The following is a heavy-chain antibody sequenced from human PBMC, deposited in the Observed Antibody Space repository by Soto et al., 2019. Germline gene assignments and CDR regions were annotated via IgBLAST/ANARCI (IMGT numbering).Heavy chain of an antibody. D-gene: IGHD1-7*01. CDR1: GYTFTSYG. V-gene: IGHV1-18*01. CDR3: AREKSRFKKNYDAFDI. Sequence: QVQLVQSGAEVKKPGASVKVSCKASGYTFTSYGISWVRQAPGQGLEWMGWISAYNGNTNYAQKLQGRVTMTTDTSTSTAYMELRSLRSDDTPVYYCAREKSRFKKNYDAFDIWGQGTMVTVSS. CDR2: ISAYNGNT. J-gene: IGHJ3*02.